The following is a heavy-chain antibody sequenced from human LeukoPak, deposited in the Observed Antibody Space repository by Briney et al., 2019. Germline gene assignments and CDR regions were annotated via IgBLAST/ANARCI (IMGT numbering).Heavy chain of an antibody. CDR3: ARDRYNWNDASDAFDI. D-gene: IGHD1-20*01. CDR1: GGSISSYY. Sequence: SETLSLTCTVSGGSISSYYWSWIRQPPGKGLEWIGYIYYSGSTNYNPSLKSRVTISVDTSKNQFSLKPSSVTAADTAVYYCARDRYNWNDASDAFDIWGQGTMVTVSS. CDR2: IYYSGST. J-gene: IGHJ3*02. V-gene: IGHV4-59*01.